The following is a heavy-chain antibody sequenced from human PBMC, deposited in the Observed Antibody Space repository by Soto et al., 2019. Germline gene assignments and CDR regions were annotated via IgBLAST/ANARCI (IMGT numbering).Heavy chain of an antibody. CDR1: GYTFATST. J-gene: IGHJ4*02. V-gene: IGHV1-18*01. D-gene: IGHD4-17*01. Sequence: QLQLVQSGPEAKKPGASVKVSCKASGYTFATSTISWLRQAPGQGPEWMGWIKAYSGNTNYAQKLQGRLTMTTDTSTSTAYMELRSLTTDDTAIYYCAIADYGDDDYWAREPWSPSPQ. CDR2: IKAYSGNT. CDR3: AIADYGDDDY.